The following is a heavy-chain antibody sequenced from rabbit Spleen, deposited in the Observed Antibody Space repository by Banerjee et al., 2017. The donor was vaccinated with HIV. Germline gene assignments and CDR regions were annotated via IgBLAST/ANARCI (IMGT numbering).Heavy chain of an antibody. V-gene: IGHV1S45*01. Sequence: QEQLVESGGGLVQPEGSLTLTCTASGFSFSSSYYMCWVRQAPGKGLEWIACIDTGSRDFTYYASWAKGRFTISKTSSTTVTLQATSLTAADTATCFCARDTSTSFSSYGMDLWGPGTLVTVS. D-gene: IGHD1-1*01. CDR1: GFSFSSSYY. J-gene: IGHJ6*01. CDR2: IDTGSRDFT. CDR3: ARDTSTSFSSYGMDL.